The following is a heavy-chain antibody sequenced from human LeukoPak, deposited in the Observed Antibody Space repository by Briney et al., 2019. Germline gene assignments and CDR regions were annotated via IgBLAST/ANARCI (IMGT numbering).Heavy chain of an antibody. CDR3: ARHGGYGGNSDHDAFDI. D-gene: IGHD4-23*01. CDR1: GFIFSDYY. V-gene: IGHV4-38-2*01. J-gene: IGHJ3*02. CDR2: IYYSGST. Sequence: LRLSCAASGFIFSDYYMGWIRQAPGKGLEWIGSIYYSGSTYYNPSLKSRVTISVDTSKDQFSLKLSSVTAADTAVYYCARHGGYGGNSDHDAFDIWGQGTMVTVSS.